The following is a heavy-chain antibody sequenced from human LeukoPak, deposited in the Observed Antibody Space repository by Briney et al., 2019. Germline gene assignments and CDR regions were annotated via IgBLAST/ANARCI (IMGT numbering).Heavy chain of an antibody. Sequence: GASVKVSCKASGGTFSSYAISWVRQAPGQGLEWMGGIIPIFGTANYAQKFQGRVTITTDESTSTAYMELSSLRSEDTAVYYCARDRGLGVADWGQGTLVTVSS. V-gene: IGHV1-69*05. CDR3: ARDRGLGVAD. D-gene: IGHD3-3*01. CDR1: GGTFSSYA. J-gene: IGHJ4*02. CDR2: IIPIFGTA.